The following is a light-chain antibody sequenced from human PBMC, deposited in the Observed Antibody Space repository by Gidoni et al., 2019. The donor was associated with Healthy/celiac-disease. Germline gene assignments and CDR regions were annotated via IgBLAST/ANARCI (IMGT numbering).Light chain of an antibody. CDR2: GNS. CDR1: SSNIGAGYD. V-gene: IGLV1-40*01. CDR3: QSYDSSLSGHVV. J-gene: IGLJ2*01. Sequence: QSVLPQPPSVSGAPGQRVTISCTGSSSNIGAGYDVHWYQQLPGTAHKLLRYGNSNRPSGVPDRFSGSKSGTSASLAITGLQAEDEADYYCQSYDSSLSGHVVFGGGTKLTVL.